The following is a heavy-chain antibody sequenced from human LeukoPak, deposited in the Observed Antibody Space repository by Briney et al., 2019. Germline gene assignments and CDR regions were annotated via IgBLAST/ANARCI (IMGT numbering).Heavy chain of an antibody. CDR3: ARFRQQIAYYYYYAVDV. CDR2: ISGSGGTI. V-gene: IGHV3-48*03. Sequence: PGGSLRLSCAASGFTFSNCEMNWVRQAPGKGLEWVSYISGSGGTIYNADSVEGRFTISRDNAKNSLYLQMNSLTAEDTAVYYCARFRQQIAYYYYYAVDVWGQGTTVTVSS. J-gene: IGHJ6*02. CDR1: GFTFSNCE. D-gene: IGHD3-10*01.